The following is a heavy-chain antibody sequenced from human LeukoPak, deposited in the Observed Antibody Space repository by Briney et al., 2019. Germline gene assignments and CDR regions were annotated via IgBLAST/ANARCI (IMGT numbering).Heavy chain of an antibody. J-gene: IGHJ4*02. Sequence: NPSETLSLTCTVSGGSISSSSYYWGWIRQPPGKGLEWIGSIYYSGSTYYNPSLKSRVTISVDTSKNQFSLKLSSVTVADTAVYYCARRDSGGWYFLYWGQGTLVTVSS. D-gene: IGHD6-19*01. CDR2: IYYSGST. CDR1: GGSISSSSYY. CDR3: ARRDSGGWYFLY. V-gene: IGHV4-39*01.